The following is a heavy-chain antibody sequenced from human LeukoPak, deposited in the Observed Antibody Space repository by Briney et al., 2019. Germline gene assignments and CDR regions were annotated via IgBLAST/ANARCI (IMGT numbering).Heavy chain of an antibody. V-gene: IGHV3-30-3*02. D-gene: IGHD3-3*01. CDR3: AKKSPIFGVVIPLFDY. J-gene: IGHJ4*02. CDR1: GFTFSSYA. CDR2: ISYDGSNK. Sequence: GGSLRLSCAASGFTFSSYAMHWVRQAPGKGLEWVAVISYDGSNKYYADSVKGRFTISRDNSKNTLSLQVNSLRAEDTAVYYCAKKSPIFGVVIPLFDYWGQGTLVTVSS.